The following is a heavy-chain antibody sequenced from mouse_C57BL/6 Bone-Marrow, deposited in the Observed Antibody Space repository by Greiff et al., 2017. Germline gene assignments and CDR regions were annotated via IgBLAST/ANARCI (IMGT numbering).Heavy chain of an antibody. CDR1: GFTFSSYG. Sequence: EVMLVESGGDLVKPGGSLKLSCAASGFTFSSYGMSWVRQTPDKRLEWVATISSGGSYTYYPDSVKGRFTISRDNAKNTLYLQMSSLKSEDTAMYYCARRGFDYYGSSPYAMDYWGQGTSVTVSS. V-gene: IGHV5-6*02. CDR2: ISSGGSYT. J-gene: IGHJ4*01. D-gene: IGHD1-1*01. CDR3: ARRGFDYYGSSPYAMDY.